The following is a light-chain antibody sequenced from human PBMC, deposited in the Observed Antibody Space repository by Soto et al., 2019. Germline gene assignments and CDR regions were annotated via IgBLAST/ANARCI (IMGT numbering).Light chain of an antibody. CDR3: QQRSNGPSYT. CDR2: EAS. CDR1: QSVSSY. J-gene: IGKJ2*01. V-gene: IGKV3-11*01. Sequence: EIVLTQPPATLSLSPGERATLSCRASQSVSSYLAWYQHKPGQAPRLLIYEASNRATGIPARFSGSGSGTDFTLTISSLEPEDFAVYYCQQRSNGPSYTFGQGTKLEIK.